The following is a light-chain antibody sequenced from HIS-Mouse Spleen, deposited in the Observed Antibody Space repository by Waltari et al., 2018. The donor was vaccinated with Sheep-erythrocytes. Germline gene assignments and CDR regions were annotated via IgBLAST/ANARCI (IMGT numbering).Light chain of an antibody. Sequence: QSALTQPASVSGSPGQSITISCTGTSSYVGSYNLVSWYQQHPGKAPKRMIYEGSKRPSGVSNRCSGSKSGNTASLTISGLQAEDEADYYCCSYAGSSTPWVFGGGTKLTVL. CDR3: CSYAGSSTPWV. V-gene: IGLV2-23*01. J-gene: IGLJ3*02. CDR2: EGS. CDR1: SSYVGSYNL.